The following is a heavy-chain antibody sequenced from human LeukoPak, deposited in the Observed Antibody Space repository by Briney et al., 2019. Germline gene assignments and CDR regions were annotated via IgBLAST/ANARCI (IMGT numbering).Heavy chain of an antibody. CDR2: ISWDGGST. V-gene: IGHV3-43D*03. CDR3: AKDRGVDYYYMDV. D-gene: IGHD5-12*01. CDR1: GFTFDDYA. Sequence: GGSLRLSCAASGFTFDDYAMHWVRHAPGKGLEWVSLISWDGGSTYYADSVKGRFTISRDNSKNSLYLQMNSLRAEDTALYYCAKDRGVDYYYMDVWGKGTAVTVSS. J-gene: IGHJ6*03.